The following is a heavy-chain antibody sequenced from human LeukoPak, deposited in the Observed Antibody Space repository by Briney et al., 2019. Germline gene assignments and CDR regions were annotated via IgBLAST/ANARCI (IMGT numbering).Heavy chain of an antibody. CDR3: ARHGVGAGLAAAYI. J-gene: IGHJ4*02. V-gene: IGHV5-51*01. D-gene: IGHD6-13*01. CDR1: GYNFSNYG. CDR2: IDPGDSHA. Sequence: GESLKISCKGSGYNFSNYGIGWVRQMPGKGLEWMGLIDPGDSHATYSPSFQGQVTISADKSISAAYLQWSSLKASDTAMYYCARHGVGAGLAAAYIWGQGTLLTVSS.